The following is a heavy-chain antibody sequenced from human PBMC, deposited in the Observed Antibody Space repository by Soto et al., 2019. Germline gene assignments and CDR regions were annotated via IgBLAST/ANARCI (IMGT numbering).Heavy chain of an antibody. D-gene: IGHD4-17*01. CDR3: ARAFYGTLPTGFDP. CDR1: GGTFSSYA. CDR2: IIPIFGTA. V-gene: IGHV1-69*13. J-gene: IGHJ5*02. Sequence: GASVKVSCKASGGTFSSYAISWVRQAPGQGLEWMGGIIPIFGTANYAQKFQGRVTITADESTSTAYMELSSLRSEDTAVYYCARAFYGTLPTGFDPWGQGTLVTVPQ.